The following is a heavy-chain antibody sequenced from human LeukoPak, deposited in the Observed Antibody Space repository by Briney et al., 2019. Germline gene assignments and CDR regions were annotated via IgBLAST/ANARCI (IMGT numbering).Heavy chain of an antibody. CDR2: ISGSGGST. CDR1: GFTFSSYW. CDR3: AKESYGDYGPFDY. J-gene: IGHJ4*02. V-gene: IGHV3-23*01. D-gene: IGHD4-17*01. Sequence: GGSLRLSCAASGFTFSSYWMSWVRQAPGKGLEWVSAISGSGGSTYYADSVKGRFTISRDNSKNTLYLQMDSLRAEDTAVYYCAKESYGDYGPFDYWGQGTLVTVSS.